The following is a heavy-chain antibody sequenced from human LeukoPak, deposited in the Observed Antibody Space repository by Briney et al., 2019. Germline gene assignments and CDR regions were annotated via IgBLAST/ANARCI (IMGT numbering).Heavy chain of an antibody. V-gene: IGHV1-2*02. D-gene: IGHD3-10*01. CDR2: INPNSGGT. Sequence: ASVKVSCKASGYTFTGYYMHWVRQVPGQGLEWMGWINPNSGGTNYAQKFQGRVTMTRDTSISTAYMELSRLRSDDTAVYYCARDYGSGSYSLVNWFDPWGQGTLVTVSS. J-gene: IGHJ5*02. CDR3: ARDYGSGSYSLVNWFDP. CDR1: GYTFTGYY.